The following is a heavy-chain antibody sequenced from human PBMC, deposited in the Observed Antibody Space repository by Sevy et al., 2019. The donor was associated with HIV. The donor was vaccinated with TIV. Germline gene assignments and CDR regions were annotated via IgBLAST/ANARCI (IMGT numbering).Heavy chain of an antibody. CDR1: GFTFSIIY. D-gene: IGHD3-16*01. V-gene: IGHV3-15*01. CDR3: TTVGFPNWGSYAFDI. J-gene: IGHJ3*02. Sequence: GGSLRLSCAASGFTFSIIYMNWVRQSPGKGLEWVGRMKSKTDGGTTDYAAPVKDRFTMSRDDSKNTLYLQMNSLKADDTAMYYCTTVGFPNWGSYAFDIWGQGTMVTVSS. CDR2: MKSKTDGGTT.